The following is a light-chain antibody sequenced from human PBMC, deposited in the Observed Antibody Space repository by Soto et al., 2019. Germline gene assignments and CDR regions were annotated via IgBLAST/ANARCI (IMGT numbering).Light chain of an antibody. Sequence: EIVMTQSPATLSVSPGERATLSCRASQSVSNNLAWYQHKPGQAPRLLIYGASTRAINIPARFSGSGSGTEFTLTITSLQSEDFAVYYCQQRDNWPPITFGQGTRIEIK. CDR1: QSVSNN. CDR3: QQRDNWPPIT. V-gene: IGKV3-15*01. CDR2: GAS. J-gene: IGKJ5*01.